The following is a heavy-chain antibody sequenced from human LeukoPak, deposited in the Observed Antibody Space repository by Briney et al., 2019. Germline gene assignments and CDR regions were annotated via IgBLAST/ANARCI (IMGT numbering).Heavy chain of an antibody. V-gene: IGHV4-39*01. J-gene: IGHJ5*02. Sequence: PSETLSLTCAVYGGSFSGYYWGWIRQPPGKGLEWTGSIYYTGRTYYNPSLKSRVTISVDTSKNQFSLKLSSVTAADTAVYYCAQSLGSSNWIGNWFDPWGQGTLVTVSS. CDR1: GGSFSGYY. CDR2: IYYTGRT. CDR3: AQSLGSSNWIGNWFDP. D-gene: IGHD6-13*01.